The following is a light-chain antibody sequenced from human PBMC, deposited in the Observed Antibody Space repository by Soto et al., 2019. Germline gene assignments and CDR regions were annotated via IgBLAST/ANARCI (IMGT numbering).Light chain of an antibody. J-gene: IGLJ2*01. V-gene: IGLV2-14*01. CDR3: QSYDKSLNGNV. CDR1: SSDVGGYNY. CDR2: EVS. Sequence: QSALTQPASVSGSPGQSITISCTGTSSDVGGYNYASWYQQHPGKAPKLMIYEVSNRPSGVPDRFSGSKSGTSASLAISGLQAADEADYYCQSYDKSLNGNVFGGGTKLTVL.